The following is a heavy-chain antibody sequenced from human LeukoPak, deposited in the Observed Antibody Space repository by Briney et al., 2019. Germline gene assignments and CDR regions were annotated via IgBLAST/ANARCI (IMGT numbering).Heavy chain of an antibody. CDR1: GFTFSSYW. J-gene: IGHJ3*02. Sequence: GGSLRLSCAASGFTFSSYWMHWVRQGPGKGLVWVSRINSDGSSTRYADSVKGRFTTSRDNAKNTLYLQMNSLRAEDTAVYYCARAGIGGAFDIWGQGTMVIVSS. CDR2: INSDGSST. D-gene: IGHD2/OR15-2a*01. CDR3: ARAGIGGAFDI. V-gene: IGHV3-74*01.